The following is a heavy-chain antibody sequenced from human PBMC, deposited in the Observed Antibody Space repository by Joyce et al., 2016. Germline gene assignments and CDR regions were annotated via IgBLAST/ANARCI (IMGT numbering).Heavy chain of an antibody. CDR3: ARVSFAGYDYKGMDV. V-gene: IGHV4-39*07. J-gene: IGHJ6*02. CDR1: GDSISSSTYY. CDR2: FYYIVST. D-gene: IGHD2-2*01. Sequence: QLQLQESGPGLVKASETLSLTCTVSGDSISSSTYYWGWIRQPPGKGLEYIGIFYYIVSTFSNPSLKSRVFISGDTSKNQFSLKVNSVTAADTAVYYCARVSFAGYDYKGMDVWGRGTTVTVSS.